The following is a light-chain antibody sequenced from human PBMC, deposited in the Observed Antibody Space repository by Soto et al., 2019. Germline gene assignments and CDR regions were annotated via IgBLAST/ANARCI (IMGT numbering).Light chain of an antibody. J-gene: IGLJ1*01. V-gene: IGLV2-8*01. CDR1: SSDVGGYNY. CDR2: EVN. Sequence: LTQSPSASGSPGQSVAISCTGTSSDVGGYNYVSWYQQHPGKAPKLMIYEVNKRPSGVPDRFSGSKSGNTASLTVSGLQAEDEADYYCSSYAGSSNVFGTGTKVTVL. CDR3: SSYAGSSNV.